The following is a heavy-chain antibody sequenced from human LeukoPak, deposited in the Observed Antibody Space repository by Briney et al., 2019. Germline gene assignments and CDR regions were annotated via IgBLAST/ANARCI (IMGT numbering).Heavy chain of an antibody. V-gene: IGHV3-7*01. CDR2: IRQDGNEM. D-gene: IGHD1/OR15-1a*01. J-gene: IGHJ5*02. CDR3: ASAKVELGQRAYNWFDP. Sequence: RGSLRLSCAASGFSFSTFWMTWVRQPPGGGLEWLANIRQDGNEMYYVDSVKGRFTISRDNAKNSLYLQMNKLRPEDTATYYCASAKVELGQRAYNWFDPWGQGTLVTVSS. CDR1: GFSFSTFW.